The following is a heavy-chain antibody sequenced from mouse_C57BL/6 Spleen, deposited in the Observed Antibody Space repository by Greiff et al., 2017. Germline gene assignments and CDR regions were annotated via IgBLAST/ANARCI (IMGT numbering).Heavy chain of an antibody. Sequence: QVQLQQSGAELVRPGASVTLSCKASGYTFTDYEMHWVKQTPVHGLEWIGAIDPETGGTAYNQKFKGKAILTADESSSTAYMELRSLTSEDSAVYYCTRKDSSGSSYYAMDYWGQGTSVTVSS. V-gene: IGHV1-15*01. D-gene: IGHD3-2*02. CDR1: GYTFTDYE. J-gene: IGHJ4*01. CDR2: IDPETGGT. CDR3: TRKDSSGSSYYAMDY.